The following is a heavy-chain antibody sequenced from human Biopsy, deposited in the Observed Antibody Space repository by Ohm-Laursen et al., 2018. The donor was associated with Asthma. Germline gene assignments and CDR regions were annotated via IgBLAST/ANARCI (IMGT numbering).Heavy chain of an antibody. CDR3: AGFVQAEEGVF. CDR1: GFTFGAFW. Sequence: SLRLSCTASGFTFGAFWMSWGRQTPGKGLEWVATITGDGSQKFYVDSVTGRFTISRDNSKNSLHPQMNSLRAEDTAVYFCAGFVQAEEGVFWGRGTRVTVSS. D-gene: IGHD2-15*01. V-gene: IGHV3-7*01. CDR2: ITGDGSQK. J-gene: IGHJ4*02.